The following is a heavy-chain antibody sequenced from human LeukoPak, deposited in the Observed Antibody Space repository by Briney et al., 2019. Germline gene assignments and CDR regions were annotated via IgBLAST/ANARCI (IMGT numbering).Heavy chain of an antibody. V-gene: IGHV3-7*01. Sequence: GGSLRLSCAAAEFTFSSYWMSWVRQAPGKGREWVASIKKDGSEKYYVDSVKGRVTISRDNAKNSLYLQMNSLRAEDTAVYYCARVFGAGYSDYWGQGTLVTVSS. CDR3: ARVFGAGYSDY. CDR1: EFTFSSYW. D-gene: IGHD4/OR15-4a*01. CDR2: IKKDGSEK. J-gene: IGHJ4*02.